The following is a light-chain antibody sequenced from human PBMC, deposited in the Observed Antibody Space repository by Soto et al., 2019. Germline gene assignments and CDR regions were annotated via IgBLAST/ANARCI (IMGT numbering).Light chain of an antibody. CDR1: QSVRSW. V-gene: IGKV1-5*01. CDR2: DAS. J-gene: IGKJ4*01. Sequence: DSQMTLSPATLSASVGDRFTITCRAIQSVRSWLAWYQQKSGTAPKLLIFDASRLESGVPSRFSGGASGTDFTLTISSLQPDDFATYDCQQYDNYPLTFGEGTKVDIK. CDR3: QQYDNYPLT.